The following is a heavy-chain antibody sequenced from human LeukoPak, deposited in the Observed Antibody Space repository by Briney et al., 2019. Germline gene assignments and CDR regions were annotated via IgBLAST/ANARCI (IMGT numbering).Heavy chain of an antibody. V-gene: IGHV4-34*01. Sequence: KTSETLSLTCTVSGGSISSYYWSWIRQPPGKGLEWIGEINHSGSTNYNPSLKSRVTISVDTSKNQFSLKLSSVTAADTAVYYCARDDFWSGYPDVWGKGTTVTVSS. J-gene: IGHJ6*04. CDR2: INHSGST. CDR3: ARDDFWSGYPDV. CDR1: GGSISSYY. D-gene: IGHD3-3*01.